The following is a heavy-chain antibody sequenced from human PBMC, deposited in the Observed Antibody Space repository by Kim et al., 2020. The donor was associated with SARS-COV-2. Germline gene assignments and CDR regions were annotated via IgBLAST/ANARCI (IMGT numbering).Heavy chain of an antibody. J-gene: IGHJ6*02. CDR1: GYSFTSYW. CDR2: IYPGDSDT. V-gene: IGHV5-51*01. Sequence: GESLKISCKGSGYSFTSYWIGWVRQMPGKGLEWMGIIYPGDSDTRYSPSFQGQVTISADKSISTAYLQWSSLKASDTAMYYCARHDTVPYCSGGSCSRTLYYYGMDVWGQGTTVTVSS. CDR3: ARHDTVPYCSGGSCSRTLYYYGMDV. D-gene: IGHD2-15*01.